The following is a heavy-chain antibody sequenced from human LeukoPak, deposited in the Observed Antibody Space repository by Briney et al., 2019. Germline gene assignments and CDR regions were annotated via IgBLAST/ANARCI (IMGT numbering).Heavy chain of an antibody. Sequence: SETLSLTCAVYGGSFSGYYWSWIRQPPGKGLEWIGEINHSGSTNYNPSLKSRVTISVDTSKNQFSLKLSSVTAADTAVYYCARYDSSGYYHGEYFQHWGQGTLVTVSS. J-gene: IGHJ1*01. CDR2: INHSGST. CDR3: ARYDSSGYYHGEYFQH. CDR1: GGSFSGYY. V-gene: IGHV4-34*01. D-gene: IGHD3-22*01.